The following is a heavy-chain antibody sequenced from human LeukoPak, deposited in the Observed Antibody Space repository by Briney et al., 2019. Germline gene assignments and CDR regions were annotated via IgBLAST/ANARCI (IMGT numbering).Heavy chain of an antibody. D-gene: IGHD5-12*01. J-gene: IGHJ4*02. CDR3: ARDETPTNGYDSYDF. Sequence: GSLRLSCAASGFTFNNAWMNWARQAPGKGLEWVASINHNGNVNYYVDSVKGRFTISRDNAKNSLYLQMNSLRAEDTAVYYCARDETPTNGYDSYDFWGQGTLVTVST. CDR1: GFTFNNAW. CDR2: INHNGNVN. V-gene: IGHV3-7*01.